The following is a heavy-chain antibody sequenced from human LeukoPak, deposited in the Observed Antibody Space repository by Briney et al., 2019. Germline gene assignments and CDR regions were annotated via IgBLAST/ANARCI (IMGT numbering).Heavy chain of an antibody. V-gene: IGHV1-46*01. J-gene: IGHJ5*02. D-gene: IGHD1-7*01. CDR3: ARGLQRITGTTWFDP. Sequence: PGASVKVSFKASGYIFTSHYMHWMRQAPGQGLEWMGMINPSGGSTVYAQKFQGRVTMTRDTSTSTVDMELRSLRSDDTAVYYCARGLQRITGTTWFDPWGQGTLVTVSS. CDR2: INPSGGST. CDR1: GYIFTSHY.